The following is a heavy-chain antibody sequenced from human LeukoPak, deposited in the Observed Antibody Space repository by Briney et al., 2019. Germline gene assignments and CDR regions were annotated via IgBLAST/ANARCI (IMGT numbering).Heavy chain of an antibody. J-gene: IGHJ4*02. CDR3: ARRAGSYSHPYDC. CDR1: GFTVSSDS. CDR2: IYSGGST. V-gene: IGHV3-53*01. D-gene: IGHD3-22*01. Sequence: GGSLRLSCTVSGFTVSSDSMSWVRQAPGKGLEWVSFIYSGGSTNYSDSVKARYSISRDKTKHTLYLQMKSLRAEYTAVYYCARRAGSYSHPYDCWGQGTLVTVSS.